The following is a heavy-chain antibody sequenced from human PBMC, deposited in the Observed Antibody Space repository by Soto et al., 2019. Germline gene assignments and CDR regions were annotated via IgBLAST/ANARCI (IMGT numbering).Heavy chain of an antibody. CDR2: IKSKTGGVTT. CDR1: GFTFNNAW. Sequence: GGSLRLSCAASGFTFNNAWMNWVRQAPGKGLEWVGRIKSKTGGVTTDYAAPVKSRFIISRDDSKNMLYLQMNSLKTEDTAVYYCTTDFSSGWFFDHWGQGTLVTVSS. D-gene: IGHD6-19*01. CDR3: TTDFSSGWFFDH. J-gene: IGHJ4*01. V-gene: IGHV3-15*07.